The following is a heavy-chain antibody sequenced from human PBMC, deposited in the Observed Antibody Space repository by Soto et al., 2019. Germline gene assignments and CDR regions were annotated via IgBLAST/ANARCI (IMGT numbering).Heavy chain of an antibody. CDR3: ARGGSGSNSCPEAFDI. Sequence: ASVEASSTASGYTLISYYMHSVRQAPGQGLEWMGIINPSGGSTTYAQKFQGRVTMTRDTSTSTFYMDPSSLTPEDTAVYYCARGGSGSNSCPEAFDIWGQGTMVTVSS. CDR1: GYTLISYY. V-gene: IGHV1-46*01. D-gene: IGHD2-2*01. J-gene: IGHJ3*02. CDR2: INPSGGST.